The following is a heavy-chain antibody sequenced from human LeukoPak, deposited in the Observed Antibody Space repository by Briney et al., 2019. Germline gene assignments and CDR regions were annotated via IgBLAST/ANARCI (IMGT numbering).Heavy chain of an antibody. CDR1: GFTFSSYA. J-gene: IGHJ4*02. CDR2: ISGSGGST. Sequence: GGSLRLSCAASGFTFSSYAMSWVRQAPGKGLEWVSAISGSGGSTYYADSVKGRFTISRDNSKNTLYLQMNSLRAEDTAVYYCAKDSPDDLLTGYNPLNWGQGTLVTVSS. D-gene: IGHD3-9*01. CDR3: AKDSPDDLLTGYNPLN. V-gene: IGHV3-23*01.